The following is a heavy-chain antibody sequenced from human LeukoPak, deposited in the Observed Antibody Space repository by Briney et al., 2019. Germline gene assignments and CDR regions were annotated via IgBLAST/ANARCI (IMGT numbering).Heavy chain of an antibody. CDR3: AAVTTTPWVPFDY. CDR2: IYYSGST. Sequence: SETLSLTCTVSGGSISSSSYYWAWLRQPPGKGLEWIGSIYYSGSTYYNPSLKSRVTISVDTSKKQFSLKLSSVTAADTALYYCAAVTTTPWVPFDYWGQGTLVSVSS. CDR1: GGSISSSSYY. V-gene: IGHV4-39*01. J-gene: IGHJ4*02. D-gene: IGHD4-17*01.